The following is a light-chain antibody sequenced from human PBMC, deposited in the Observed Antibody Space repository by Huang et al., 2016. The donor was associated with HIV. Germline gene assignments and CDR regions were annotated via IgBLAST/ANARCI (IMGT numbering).Light chain of an antibody. CDR3: QRYGSSPPYT. V-gene: IGKV3-20*01. CDR1: QSLGSSS. Sequence: EVVLTQSPDTLSLSPGARATLSCRASQSLGSSSLAWYQQKPGQAPRLLIYATSTRPPGIPDSFSCSGSGTDFSLTVTRLEPEDFAVYYCQRYGSSPPYTFGQGTKLEI. CDR2: ATS. J-gene: IGKJ2*01.